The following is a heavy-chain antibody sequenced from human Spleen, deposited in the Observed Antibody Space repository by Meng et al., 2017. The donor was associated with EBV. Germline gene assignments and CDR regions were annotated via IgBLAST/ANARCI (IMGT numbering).Heavy chain of an antibody. D-gene: IGHD6-25*01. V-gene: IGHV4-61*01. Sequence: QLPPQESGPGLVTPSETLSLTCTVSGGSVSSNSYYWSWIRQSPGKGLEWIGYIYNTGSSKYNPSLKSRVTMSMDTSKNQFSLKLSFVTAADTAVYFCARERQRGFDYWGQGTLVTVSS. CDR3: ARERQRGFDY. CDR1: GGSVSSNSYY. CDR2: IYNTGSS. J-gene: IGHJ4*02.